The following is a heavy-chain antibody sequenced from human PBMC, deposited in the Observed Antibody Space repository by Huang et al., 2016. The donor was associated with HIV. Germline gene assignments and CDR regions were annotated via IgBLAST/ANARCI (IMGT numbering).Heavy chain of an antibody. CDR3: AKVASGYDFSARGSDWFDP. CDR2: ASGSGGNT. J-gene: IGHJ5*02. D-gene: IGHD5-12*01. CDR1: AFTFRSYA. Sequence: EMQLLESGGGLVQPGGSLRPSCAASAFTFRSYAMTWGRQAPGKGLGGVSGASGSGGNTYYADSGKGRFTISRDNSKNTLYLQMNSLRAEDTAGYYCAKVASGYDFSARGSDWFDPWGQGTLVSVSS. V-gene: IGHV3-23*01.